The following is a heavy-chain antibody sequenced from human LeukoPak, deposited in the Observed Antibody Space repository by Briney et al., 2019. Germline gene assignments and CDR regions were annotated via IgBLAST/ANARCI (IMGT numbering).Heavy chain of an antibody. D-gene: IGHD3-3*01. CDR1: GFTISGYI. J-gene: IGHJ5*02. CDR2: IKSKTDGGTT. V-gene: IGHV3-15*01. Sequence: GGSLRLSCAASGFTISGYIMNWVRQAPGKGLEWVGRIKSKTDGGTTDYAAPVKGRFTISRDDSKNTLYLQMNSLKTEDTAVYYCTTDQPLEWSTNWFDPWGQGTLVTVSS. CDR3: TTDQPLEWSTNWFDP.